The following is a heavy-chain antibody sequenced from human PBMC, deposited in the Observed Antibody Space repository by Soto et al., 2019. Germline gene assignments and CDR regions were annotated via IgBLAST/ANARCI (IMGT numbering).Heavy chain of an antibody. CDR1: GFTFSSYE. D-gene: IGHD3-10*01. J-gene: IGHJ6*02. V-gene: IGHV3-48*03. Sequence: EVQLVESGGGLVQPGGSLRLSCAASGFTFSSYEMNRVRQAPGKGLEWVSYISSSGSTIYYADSVKGRFTISRDNAKNSLYLQMNSLRAEDTAVYYCARDRAVRGVKFSTLWEKIMDVWGQGTTVTVSS. CDR2: ISSSGSTI. CDR3: ARDRAVRGVKFSTLWEKIMDV.